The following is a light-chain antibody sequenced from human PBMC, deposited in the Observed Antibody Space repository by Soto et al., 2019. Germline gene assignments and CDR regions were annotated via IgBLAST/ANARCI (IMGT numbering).Light chain of an antibody. CDR3: QQYDNWPPRWT. CDR1: QSVGTN. Sequence: EIMMTQSPATLSVSPGERVTLSFRAIQSVGTNLAWYQQKPGQAPRLLILGASTRASGIPAKFSGSGSGTEFTLSIGSLQSEDFSIYYCQQYDNWPPRWTFGQGTKVDIK. J-gene: IGKJ2*01. CDR2: GAS. V-gene: IGKV3-15*01.